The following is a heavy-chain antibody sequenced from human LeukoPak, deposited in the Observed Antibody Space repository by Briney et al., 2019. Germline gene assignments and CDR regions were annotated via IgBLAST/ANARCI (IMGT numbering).Heavy chain of an antibody. J-gene: IGHJ4*02. CDR2: IWYDGSNK. Sequence: GRSLRLSCAASGFTFSSYGMRWVRQAPGKGLEWVAVIWYDGSNKYYADSVKGRFTISRDNSKNTLYLQMNSLRAEDTAVYYCARDRGVRGEAHFDYWGQGTLVTVSS. CDR3: ARDRGVRGEAHFDY. D-gene: IGHD3-10*01. CDR1: GFTFSSYG. V-gene: IGHV3-33*01.